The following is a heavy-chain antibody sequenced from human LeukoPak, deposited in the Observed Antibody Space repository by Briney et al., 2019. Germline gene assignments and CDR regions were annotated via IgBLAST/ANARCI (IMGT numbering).Heavy chain of an antibody. CDR3: ARDTRPGVSAFDI. CDR2: INHSGST. J-gene: IGHJ3*02. D-gene: IGHD2-2*02. CDR1: GGSFSGYY. Sequence: PSETLSLTCAVYGGSFSGYYWSWIRQPPGKGLEWIGEINHSGSTNYNPSLKSRVTISVDTSKNQFSLKLSSVTAADTAVYYCARDTRPGVSAFDIWGQGTMVTVSS. V-gene: IGHV4-34*01.